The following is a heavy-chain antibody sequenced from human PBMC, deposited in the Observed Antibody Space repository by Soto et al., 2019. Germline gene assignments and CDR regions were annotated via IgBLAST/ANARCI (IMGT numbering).Heavy chain of an antibody. CDR2: IYYSGST. CDR1: GGSISSGGYY. CDR3: ARGTATTALHDY. J-gene: IGHJ4*02. Sequence: SETLSLTCTVSGGSISSGGYYWSWIRQHPGKGLEWIGYIYYSGSTYYNPSLKSRVTISVDTSKNQFSLKLSSVTAADTAVYYCARGTATTALHDYWGQGTLVTVSS. V-gene: IGHV4-31*03. D-gene: IGHD1-26*01.